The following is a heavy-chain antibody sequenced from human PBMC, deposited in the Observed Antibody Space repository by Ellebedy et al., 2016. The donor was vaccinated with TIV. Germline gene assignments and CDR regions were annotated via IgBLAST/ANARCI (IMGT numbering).Heavy chain of an antibody. CDR1: GGSISSYY. Sequence: MPGGSLRLSCTVSGGSISSYYWTWIRQLPGKGLEWIGYIYYSGSTNYNPSLKSRVTISVDTSKNQFSLKLSSVTAADTAVYYCARVRTTGKNSPSVSADPNYYYGMDVWGQGTTVTVSS. CDR2: IYYSGST. V-gene: IGHV4-59*01. CDR3: ARVRTTGKNSPSVSADPNYYYGMDV. D-gene: IGHD3-10*01. J-gene: IGHJ6*02.